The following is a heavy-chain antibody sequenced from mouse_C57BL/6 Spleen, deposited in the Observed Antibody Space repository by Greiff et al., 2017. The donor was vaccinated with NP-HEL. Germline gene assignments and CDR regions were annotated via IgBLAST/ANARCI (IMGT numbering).Heavy chain of an antibody. CDR3: TRGHYDYDGDY. Sequence: VQLQQSGAELVRPGASVTLSCKASGYTFTDYEMHWVKQTPVHGLEWIGAIDPETGGTAYNQKFKGKAILTADKSSSTAYMERRSLTSEDSAVYYCTRGHYDYDGDYWGQGTTLTVSS. CDR1: GYTFTDYE. J-gene: IGHJ2*01. V-gene: IGHV1-15*01. D-gene: IGHD2-4*01. CDR2: IDPETGGT.